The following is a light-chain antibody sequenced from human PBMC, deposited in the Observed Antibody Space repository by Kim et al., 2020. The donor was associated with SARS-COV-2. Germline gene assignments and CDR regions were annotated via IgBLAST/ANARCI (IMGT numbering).Light chain of an antibody. V-gene: IGLV3-19*01. J-gene: IGLJ3*02. CDR1: SLRSYY. CDR2: GKN. Sequence: SSELTQDPAVSVALGQTVRITCQGDSLRSYYASWYQQKPGQAPVLVIYGKNNRPSGIPDRFSGSSSGNPASLSITGAQAEDEADYYCNSRDSSGNRVFGG. CDR3: NSRDSSGNRV.